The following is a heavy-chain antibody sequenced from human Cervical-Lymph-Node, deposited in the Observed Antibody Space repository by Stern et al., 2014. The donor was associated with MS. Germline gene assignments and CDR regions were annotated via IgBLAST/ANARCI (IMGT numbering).Heavy chain of an antibody. CDR3: ARESVDNYAFDY. J-gene: IGHJ4*02. D-gene: IGHD1-20*01. V-gene: IGHV1-46*01. CDR1: GYTFTRYY. CDR2: INPRGGST. Sequence: VQLVESGAEVKKPGASVKVSCKGSGYTFTRYYMHWVRQAPRQGLAWMGIINPRGGSTTYAQRFQGRVTMTRDTSTSTVYMELSSLRSEDTAVYYCARESVDNYAFDYWGQGTLVTVSS.